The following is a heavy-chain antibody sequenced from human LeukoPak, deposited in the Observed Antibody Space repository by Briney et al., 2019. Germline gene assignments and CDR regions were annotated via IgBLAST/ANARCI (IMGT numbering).Heavy chain of an antibody. CDR3: ARGIAAAGTQPLDY. D-gene: IGHD6-13*01. CDR1: GFTFSSYS. Sequence: GGSLRLSCAASGFTFSSYSMTWVRQAPGKGLEWVSSISSSSSYIYYADSVKGRFTISRDNTKNSLYLQMNSLRAEDTAVYYCARGIAAAGTQPLDYWGQGTLVTVSS. CDR2: ISSSSSYI. V-gene: IGHV3-21*01. J-gene: IGHJ4*02.